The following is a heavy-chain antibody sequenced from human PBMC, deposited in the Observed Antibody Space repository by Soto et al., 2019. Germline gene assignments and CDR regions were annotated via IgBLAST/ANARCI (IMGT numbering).Heavy chain of an antibody. CDR3: AKDLTIVGATYMADYYYYGMDV. D-gene: IGHD1-26*01. J-gene: IGHJ6*02. CDR2: ISGSGGST. Sequence: GGSLRLSCAASGFTFSSYAMSWVRQAPGKGLERVSAISGSGGSTYYADSVKGRFTISRDNSKNTLYLQMNSLRAEDTAVYYCAKDLTIVGATYMADYYYYGMDVWGQGTTVTVSS. CDR1: GFTFSSYA. V-gene: IGHV3-23*01.